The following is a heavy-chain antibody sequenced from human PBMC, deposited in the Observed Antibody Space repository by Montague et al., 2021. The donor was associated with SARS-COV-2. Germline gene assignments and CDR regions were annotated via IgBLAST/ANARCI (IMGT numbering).Heavy chain of an antibody. CDR1: GFSLSTSGMC. J-gene: IGHJ4*02. CDR3: AREIAAAGPALDY. V-gene: IGHV2-70*11. Sequence: PALVKPTQTLTLTCTFSGFSLSTSGMCVSWIRQPPGKALEWLARIDWDDDKYYSTSLKTRLTISKDTSKNQVVLTMTNMDPVDTAMYYCAREIAAAGPALDYWGQGTRVAVSS. D-gene: IGHD6-13*01. CDR2: IDWDDDK.